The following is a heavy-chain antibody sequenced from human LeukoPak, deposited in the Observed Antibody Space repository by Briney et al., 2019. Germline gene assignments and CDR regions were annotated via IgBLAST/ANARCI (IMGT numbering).Heavy chain of an antibody. Sequence: GASVKVSCKTSGYSFTNYFMHWVRQAPGQGLEWMAIINPSGDFRSYAQKFQGRLTVTRDMSTRTVYMELSDLRPEDTAVYYCARDYSGEWEQLTGWWFDPWGQGTLVIVSS. CDR2: INPSGDFR. J-gene: IGHJ5*02. V-gene: IGHV1-46*01. CDR3: ARDYSGEWEQLTGWWFDP. CDR1: GYSFTNYF. D-gene: IGHD1-26*01.